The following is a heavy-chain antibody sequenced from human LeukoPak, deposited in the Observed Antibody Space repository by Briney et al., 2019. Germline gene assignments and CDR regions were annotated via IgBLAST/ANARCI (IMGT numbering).Heavy chain of an antibody. V-gene: IGHV3-74*01. J-gene: IGHJ6*02. Sequence: GGSLRLSCAASGFTFSSYWMHWVRQAPGKGLVWVSRINSDGSSTSYADSVKGRFTISRDNAENTLYLQMNSLRAEDTAVYYCARVWNPRLHGMDVWGQGTTVTVSS. CDR1: GFTFSSYW. CDR3: ARVWNPRLHGMDV. CDR2: INSDGSST. D-gene: IGHD1-1*01.